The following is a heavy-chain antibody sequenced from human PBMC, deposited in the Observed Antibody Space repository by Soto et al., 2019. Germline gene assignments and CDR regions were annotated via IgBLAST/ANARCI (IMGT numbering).Heavy chain of an antibody. CDR3: ARVRFGELV. D-gene: IGHD3-10*01. Sequence: EVQLLESGGDLGQPGGSQRLSCAASGFTFSSYAMSWVRQAPGKGLEWVSIIGVGGGDRYYPESVKGRFTISRDNSKDTLYLEMNSLRDEDTAVYYCARVRFGELVWGQGTLVTVSS. J-gene: IGHJ4*02. CDR2: IGVGGGDR. CDR1: GFTFSSYA. V-gene: IGHV3-23*01.